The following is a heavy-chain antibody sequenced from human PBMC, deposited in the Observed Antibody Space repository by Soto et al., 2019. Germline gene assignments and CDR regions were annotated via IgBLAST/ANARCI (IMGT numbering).Heavy chain of an antibody. CDR1: GFTFSSYG. CDR3: AKDSAPRVIFGPFDY. D-gene: IGHD3-9*01. J-gene: IGHJ4*02. V-gene: IGHV3-30*18. CDR2: ISYDGSNK. Sequence: GGSLRLSCAASGFTFSSYGMHWVRQAPGKGLEWVAVISYDGSNKYYADSVKGRFTISRDNSKNTLYLQMNSLRAEDTAVYYCAKDSAPRVIFGPFDYWGQGTLVTVSS.